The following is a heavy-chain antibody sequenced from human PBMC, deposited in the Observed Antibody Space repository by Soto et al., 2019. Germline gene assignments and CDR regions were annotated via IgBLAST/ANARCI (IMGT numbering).Heavy chain of an antibody. V-gene: IGHV1-18*04. CDR2: LNTGDGNT. Sequence: QVLLVQSGAEVKKPGASVKVSCKASGYSFSTYGVSWVRQAPGQVLEWMGWLNTGDGNTAYAQKLQVRIPLTTDTSTTKAYLELRSLSSDDTDIYYCSRGENYVAASDVFDHWGQGTMVTVSS. CDR1: GYSFSTYG. CDR3: SRGENYVAASDVFDH. J-gene: IGHJ4*02. D-gene: IGHD3-10*02.